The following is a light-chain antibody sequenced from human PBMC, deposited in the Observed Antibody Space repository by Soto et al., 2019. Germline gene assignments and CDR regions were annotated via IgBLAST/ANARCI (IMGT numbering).Light chain of an antibody. CDR1: QSVSSSY. J-gene: IGKJ2*01. CDR3: QQYGSSPPYT. V-gene: IGKV3-20*01. CDR2: GAS. Sequence: EIVLTQSPGTLSLSPGEIATLSCRASQSVSSSYLAWYQQKPGQAPRLLIYGASSRATGIPARFSGSGSGTDFTLTISRLEPEYFAVYYCQQYGSSPPYTFGQGTKLEIK.